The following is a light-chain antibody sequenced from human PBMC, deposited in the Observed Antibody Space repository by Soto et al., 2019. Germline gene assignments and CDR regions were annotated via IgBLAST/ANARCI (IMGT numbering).Light chain of an antibody. J-gene: IGKJ4*01. CDR1: QSAYSSY. CDR2: GAS. V-gene: IGKV3-20*01. Sequence: PGDRATLSCRSSQSAYSSYLSWYQQKPSQAPRLLIYGASNRATGIPDRFSGSGSGTDFTLTISGLEPEDFAVYYCQQYGTSLFTFGGGTRVEIK. CDR3: QQYGTSLFT.